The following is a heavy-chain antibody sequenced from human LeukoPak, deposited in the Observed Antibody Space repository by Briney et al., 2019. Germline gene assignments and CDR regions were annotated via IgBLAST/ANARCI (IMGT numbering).Heavy chain of an antibody. CDR2: ISYDGSNK. CDR1: GFTFSSYA. D-gene: IGHD5-12*01. V-gene: IGHV3-30*01. CDR3: ASGSSYSGYDLFDY. Sequence: GSLRLSCAASGFTFSSYAMHWVRQAPGKGLEWVAVISYDGSNKYYADSVKGRFTISRDNSKNTLYLQMNSLRAEDTAVYYCASGSSYSGYDLFDYWGQGTLVTVSS. J-gene: IGHJ4*02.